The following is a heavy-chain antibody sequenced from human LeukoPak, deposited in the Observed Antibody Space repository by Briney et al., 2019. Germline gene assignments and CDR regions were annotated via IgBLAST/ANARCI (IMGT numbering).Heavy chain of an antibody. J-gene: IGHJ4*02. CDR3: VRLIYTGDY. Sequence: GGSLRLSCTASGFNFSIYWMAWVRQAPGKGLEWVANINQAGSADYYVDSVEGRFTISRDNAKNSLYLQMNSLRAEDTAVYFCVRLIYTGDYWGQGTLVTVSS. CDR1: GFNFSIYW. CDR2: INQAGSAD. V-gene: IGHV3-7*01. D-gene: IGHD3-16*01.